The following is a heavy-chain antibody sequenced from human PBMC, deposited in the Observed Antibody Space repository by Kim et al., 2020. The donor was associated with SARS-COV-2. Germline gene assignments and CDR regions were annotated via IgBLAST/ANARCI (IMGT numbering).Heavy chain of an antibody. V-gene: IGHV1-24*01. J-gene: IGHJ5*02. CDR3: ATASPGGYYYDSSGPNPNWFDP. Sequence: ASVKVSCKVSGYTLTELSMHWVRQAPGKGLEWMGGFDPEDGETINAQKFQGRVTMTEDTSTDTAYMELSSLRSEDTAVYYCATASPGGYYYDSSGPNPNWFDPWRQGTRVTVSS. CDR2: FDPEDGET. CDR1: GYTLTELS. D-gene: IGHD3-22*01.